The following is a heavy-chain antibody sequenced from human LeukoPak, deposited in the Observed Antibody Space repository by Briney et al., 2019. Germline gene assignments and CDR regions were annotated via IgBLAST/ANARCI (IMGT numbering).Heavy chain of an antibody. CDR3: AKDAPLRS. CDR1: GVTFSNHW. Sequence: GGSLRLSCAASGVTFSNHWRHWVRQVPGKGLVWVWYINNDGSTTIYADSVKGRFTISSDNTKNTLFLQMNSLRFEDTAVYYCAKDAPLRSWGQGTLVIVSS. CDR2: INNDGSTT. D-gene: IGHD5-24*01. J-gene: IGHJ5*02. V-gene: IGHV3-74*01.